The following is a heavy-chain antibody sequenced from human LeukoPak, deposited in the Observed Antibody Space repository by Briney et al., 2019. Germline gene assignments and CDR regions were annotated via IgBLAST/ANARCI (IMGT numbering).Heavy chain of an antibody. V-gene: IGHV1-2*02. Sequence: ASVKVSCKASGYTFTGYYMHWVRQAPGQGLEWMGWINPNSGGTNYAQKFQGRVTTTRDTTISTAYMELSRLRSDDTAVYYCARDSNYSKWDYYYMDVWGKGTTVTVSS. D-gene: IGHD6-13*01. CDR2: INPNSGGT. J-gene: IGHJ6*03. CDR1: GYTFTGYY. CDR3: ARDSNYSKWDYYYMDV.